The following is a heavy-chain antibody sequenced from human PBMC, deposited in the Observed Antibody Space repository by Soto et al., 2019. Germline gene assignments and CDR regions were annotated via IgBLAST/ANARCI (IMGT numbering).Heavy chain of an antibody. CDR2: ISGNSGFT. CDR1: GFTFSNYA. V-gene: IGHV3-23*01. CDR3: AKVGSFYVPRSPFDS. J-gene: IGHJ4*02. Sequence: PGGSLRLSCAASGFTFSNYAMNWVRQAPGKGLEWVSGISGNSGFTYYTDSVKGRFTISRDNSKNTLFLQMNALRDEDTAIYYCAKVGSFYVPRSPFDSWGRGLVITFYS. D-gene: IGHD1-26*01.